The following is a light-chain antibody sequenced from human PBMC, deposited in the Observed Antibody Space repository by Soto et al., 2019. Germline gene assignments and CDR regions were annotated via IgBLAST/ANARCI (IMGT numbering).Light chain of an antibody. J-gene: IGKJ1*01. CDR1: QTISSW. CDR2: KAS. V-gene: IGKV1-5*03. Sequence: DIQMYKSPSTLSGYVGDRVTITCRASQTISSWLAWYQQKPGKAPKLLIYKASTLKSGVPSRFSGSGSGTEFTLTISSLQPDDFATYYCQHYNSYSEAFGQGTKVDVK. CDR3: QHYNSYSEA.